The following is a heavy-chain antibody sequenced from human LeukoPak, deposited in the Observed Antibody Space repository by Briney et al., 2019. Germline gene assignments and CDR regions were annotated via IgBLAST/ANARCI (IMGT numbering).Heavy chain of an antibody. Sequence: ASVKVSCKASGGTFSSYAISWVRQAPGRGLEWMGGIIPIFGTANYAQKFQGRVTITADKSTSTAYMELSSLRSEDTAVYYCARGEGYCGGDCGAHWGQGTLVTVSS. J-gene: IGHJ4*02. CDR2: IIPIFGTA. D-gene: IGHD2-21*02. V-gene: IGHV1-69*06. CDR3: ARGEGYCGGDCGAH. CDR1: GGTFSSYA.